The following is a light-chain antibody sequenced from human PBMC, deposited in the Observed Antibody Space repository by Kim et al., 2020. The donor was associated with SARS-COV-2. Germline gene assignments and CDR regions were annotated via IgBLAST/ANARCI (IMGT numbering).Light chain of an antibody. V-gene: IGLV1-40*01. CDR2: GNS. CDR1: SSNIGTGYD. CDR3: QSYDNSLSYV. Sequence: QSVLTQPPSVSGAPGQRVTISCTGSSSNIGTGYDVHWYQQLPGTAPKLLLYGNSNRPSGVPDRFSGSKSGTSASLAITGLQADDEADYYCQSYDNSLSYVFGTGTKVTVL. J-gene: IGLJ1*01.